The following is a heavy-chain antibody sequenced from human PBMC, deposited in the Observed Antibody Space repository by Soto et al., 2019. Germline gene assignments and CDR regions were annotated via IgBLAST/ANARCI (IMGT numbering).Heavy chain of an antibody. CDR2: IYHSGST. D-gene: IGHD3-22*01. Sequence: SGGIIRRGCYSLSWLRLPTEKGLEWIGYIYHSGSTYYNPSLKSRVTISVDRSKNQFSLKLSSVTAADTAVYYCARGASGGYDSSGYIPDAFDIWGQGTMVT. J-gene: IGHJ3*02. CDR3: ARGASGGYDSSGYIPDAFDI. V-gene: IGHV4-30-2*01. CDR1: GGIIRRGCYS.